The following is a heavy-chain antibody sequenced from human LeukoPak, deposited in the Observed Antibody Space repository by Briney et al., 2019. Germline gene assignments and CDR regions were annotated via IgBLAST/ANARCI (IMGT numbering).Heavy chain of an antibody. CDR1: DGSISSNNYF. J-gene: IGHJ4*02. CDR3: ARLRRIAAAARNFDY. Sequence: SETLSLTCAVSDGSISSNNYFWGWIRQPPGKGLEWIGEINHSGSTNYNPSLKGRVTISVDTSKNQFSLKLSSVTAADTAVYYCARLRRIAAAARNFDYWGQGTLVTVSS. CDR2: INHSGST. D-gene: IGHD6-13*01. V-gene: IGHV4-39*07.